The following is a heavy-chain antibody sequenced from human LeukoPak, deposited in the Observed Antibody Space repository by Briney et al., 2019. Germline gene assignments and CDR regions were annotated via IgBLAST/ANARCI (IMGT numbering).Heavy chain of an antibody. CDR3: ASRPGYCSGGSCHGWFDP. Sequence: GESLKISCKGSGYSFTSYWIGWVRQMPGKGLEWMGIIYPGDSDTRYSPSFQGQATISADKSISTAYLQWSSLKASDTAMYYCASRPGYCSGGSCHGWFDPWGQGTLVTVSS. J-gene: IGHJ5*02. CDR2: IYPGDSDT. V-gene: IGHV5-51*01. D-gene: IGHD2-15*01. CDR1: GYSFTSYW.